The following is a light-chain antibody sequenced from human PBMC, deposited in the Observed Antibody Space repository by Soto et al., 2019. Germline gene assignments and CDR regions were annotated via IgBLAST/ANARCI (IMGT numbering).Light chain of an antibody. CDR1: SSDIGAGYD. V-gene: IGLV1-40*01. Sequence: QLVLTQPPSVSGAPGQRVTISCTGSSSDIGAGYDVHWYQQLPGTAPKLLIYGNNNRPSGVPDRFSGYKSGTSASLAITGLLADDEADYFCQSYDSSLSGSVFGGGTKLTVL. CDR3: QSYDSSLSGSV. J-gene: IGLJ3*02. CDR2: GNN.